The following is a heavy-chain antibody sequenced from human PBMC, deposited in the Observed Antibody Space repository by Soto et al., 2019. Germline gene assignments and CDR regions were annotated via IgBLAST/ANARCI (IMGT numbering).Heavy chain of an antibody. CDR3: ARDPSYYDFWSGGSYYYGMDV. D-gene: IGHD3-3*01. J-gene: IGHJ6*02. V-gene: IGHV1-2*02. CDR2: LTPTSGGT. Sequence: ASVKVACKASGYTFTGYYMDWVRQAPGQGLEGIRWLTPTSGGTNYAQKSQGSVTMTPDTSISTAYMALSRLRSDDTAVYYCARDPSYYDFWSGGSYYYGMDVCGQGTTVTVSS. CDR1: GYTFTGYY.